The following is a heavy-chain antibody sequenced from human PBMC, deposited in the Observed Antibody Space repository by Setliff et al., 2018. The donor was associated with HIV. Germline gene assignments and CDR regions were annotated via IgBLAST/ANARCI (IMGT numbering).Heavy chain of an antibody. Sequence: LRLSCAASGFASSGHQMSWVRQAPGKGLEWVAKIKQDGSEKYYVDSVKGRFTISRDNAKNSLYLQMNSLRAEDTAMYYCARDAITLIRGITAFDYWGQGTLVTVSS. V-gene: IGHV3-7*01. D-gene: IGHD3-10*01. J-gene: IGHJ4*02. CDR1: GFASSGHQ. CDR2: IKQDGSEK. CDR3: ARDAITLIRGITAFDY.